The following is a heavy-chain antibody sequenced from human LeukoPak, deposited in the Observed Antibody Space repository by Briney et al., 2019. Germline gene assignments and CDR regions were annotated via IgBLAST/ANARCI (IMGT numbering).Heavy chain of an antibody. CDR3: ARHWSHSVAQFGRSFWFDP. CDR1: GGSFSGYY. CDR2: MDTSGHT. Sequence: SETLSLTCAVYGGSFSGYYWSWIRQPAGKGLEWIGHMDTSGHTNYNSSLMSRVTMSVDTSKNQFSLRLTSVTAADTAVYYCARHWSHSVAQFGRSFWFDPWGQGTLVTVSS. D-gene: IGHD2-15*01. J-gene: IGHJ5*02. V-gene: IGHV4-59*10.